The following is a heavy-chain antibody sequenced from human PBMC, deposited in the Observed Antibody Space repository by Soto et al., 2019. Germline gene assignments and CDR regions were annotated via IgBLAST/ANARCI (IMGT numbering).Heavy chain of an antibody. CDR2: IKSKTDGGTT. CDR1: GFTFSNAW. D-gene: IGHD3-10*01. Sequence: EVQLLESGGGLVQPGGSLRLSCATSGFTFSNAWMSWVRQAPGKGLEWVGRIKSKTDGGTTDYAAPVKGRFTISRDDSKNTLYLQMNSLKTEDTAVYYCTTAGAPSYYYYGMDVWGQGTTVTVSS. V-gene: IGHV3-15*01. CDR3: TTAGAPSYYYYGMDV. J-gene: IGHJ6*02.